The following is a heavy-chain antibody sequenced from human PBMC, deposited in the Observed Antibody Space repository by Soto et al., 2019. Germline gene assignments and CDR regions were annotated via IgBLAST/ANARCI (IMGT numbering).Heavy chain of an antibody. Sequence: QVQLVQSGAEVKKPGASVKLSCKASGYTFTNYYIHWVRQAPGQGLEWMAIINPNGGSTNYAQKCQGRVTLTRDTSTSTVYMDLSSLKYEDTAVYYCARGLAAGDYWGQGTLVTVSS. CDR2: INPNGGST. D-gene: IGHD6-13*01. CDR3: ARGLAAGDY. CDR1: GYTFTNYY. V-gene: IGHV1-46*01. J-gene: IGHJ4*02.